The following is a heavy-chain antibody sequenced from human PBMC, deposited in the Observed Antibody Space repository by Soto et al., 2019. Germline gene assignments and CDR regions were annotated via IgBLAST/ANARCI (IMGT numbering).Heavy chain of an antibody. CDR2: IDPSDSYT. D-gene: IGHD3-22*01. J-gene: IGHJ5*02. CDR3: ARHPETYYYGSSGYGWFDP. V-gene: IGHV5-10-1*01. Sequence: GESLKISCKGSGYSFTSYWISWVRQMPGKGLEWMGRIDPSDSYTNYSPPFQGHVTISADKSISTAYLQWSSLKASDTAMYYCARHPETYYYGSSGYGWFDPWGQGTLVTVSS. CDR1: GYSFTSYW.